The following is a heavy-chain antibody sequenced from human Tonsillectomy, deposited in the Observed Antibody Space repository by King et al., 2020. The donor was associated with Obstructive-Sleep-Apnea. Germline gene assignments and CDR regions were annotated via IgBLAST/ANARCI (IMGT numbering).Heavy chain of an antibody. D-gene: IGHD5-18*01. CDR1: GFIFTSYW. J-gene: IGHJ4*01. CDR3: AKDSTSWTQLWPVDY. V-gene: IGHV3-74*01. CDR2: IDGDGRNT. Sequence: EVQLVESGGGLVQPGGSLRLSCAGSGFIFTSYWMHWVRHAPGKGLEWVARIDGDGRNTNYADFVKGRFTVSRDNAKNTLYLQMNSLRAEDTAVYYCAKDSTSWTQLWPVDYWGHGTLVTVSS.